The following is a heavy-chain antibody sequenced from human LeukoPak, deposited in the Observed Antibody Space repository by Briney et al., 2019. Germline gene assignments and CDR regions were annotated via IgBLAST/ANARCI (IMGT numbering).Heavy chain of an antibody. V-gene: IGHV4-39*01. J-gene: IGHJ4*02. CDR3: ARQFMALLWFGDPFLDY. CDR1: GGSISSSSYY. Sequence: SETLSLTCTVSGGSISSSSYYWGWIRQPPGKGLEWIGSIYYSGSTYYNPSLKSRVTISVDTSKNQFSLKLSSVTAADTAVYYCARQFMALLWFGDPFLDYWGQGTLVTVSS. CDR2: IYYSGST. D-gene: IGHD3-10*01.